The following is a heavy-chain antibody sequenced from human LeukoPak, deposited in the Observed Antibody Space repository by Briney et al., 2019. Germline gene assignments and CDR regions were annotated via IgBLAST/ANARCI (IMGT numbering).Heavy chain of an antibody. J-gene: IGHJ4*02. CDR1: GYTFTGYY. V-gene: IGHV1-2*06. D-gene: IGHD3-22*01. CDR2: INPNSGGT. CDR3: ARSPLSHYYDSSGLFDY. Sequence: PGASVKVSCKASGYTFTGYYMHWVRQAPGQGLEWMGRINPNSGGTNYAQKFQGRVTITADESTSTAYMELSSLRSEDTAVYYCARSPLSHYYDSSGLFDYWGQGTLVTVSS.